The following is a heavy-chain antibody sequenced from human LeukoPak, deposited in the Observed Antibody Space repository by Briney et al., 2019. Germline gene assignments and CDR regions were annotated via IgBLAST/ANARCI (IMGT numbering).Heavy chain of an antibody. CDR3: ARGLSMIVVVVHDWYFDL. D-gene: IGHD3-22*01. J-gene: IGHJ2*01. V-gene: IGHV4-39*01. CDR1: GGSISSSSYY. Sequence: SETLSLTCTISGGSISSSSYYWGWIRQPPGKGLEWIGNIYYSRSTHYSPSLKSRVTISVDTSKNQFSLKLSSVTAADTAVYYCARGLSMIVVVVHDWYFDLWGRGTLVTVSS. CDR2: IYYSRST.